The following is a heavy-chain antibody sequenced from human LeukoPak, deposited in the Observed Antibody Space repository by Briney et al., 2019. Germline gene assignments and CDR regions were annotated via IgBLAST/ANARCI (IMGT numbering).Heavy chain of an antibody. CDR2: IYSGGST. Sequence: PGGSLRLSCATSGFTVSSNYMSWVRQAPGKGLEWVSVIYSGGSTYYAGSVKGRFTISRDNSKNTLYLQMNSLRAEDTAVYYCAHYAEVDWLLTLDYWGQGTLVTVSS. CDR1: GFTVSSNY. D-gene: IGHD3/OR15-3a*01. J-gene: IGHJ4*02. CDR3: AHYAEVDWLLTLDY. V-gene: IGHV3-53*01.